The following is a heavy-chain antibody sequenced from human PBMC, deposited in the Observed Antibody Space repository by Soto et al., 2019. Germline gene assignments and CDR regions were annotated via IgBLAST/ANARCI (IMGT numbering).Heavy chain of an antibody. Sequence: QVQLEQSGSEVKKSGSSVKVSCKASGYSFSSHAITWVRQAPGQGLEWMGGIIPVFGTPSYAQKFQGRVTISADTATTTTYMEVRSLRSDDTAVYYCARKGYIGNFGLDVWGQGTTVTVSS. CDR1: GYSFSSHA. J-gene: IGHJ6*02. V-gene: IGHV1-69*06. CDR2: IIPVFGTP. CDR3: ARKGYIGNFGLDV. D-gene: IGHD5-12*01.